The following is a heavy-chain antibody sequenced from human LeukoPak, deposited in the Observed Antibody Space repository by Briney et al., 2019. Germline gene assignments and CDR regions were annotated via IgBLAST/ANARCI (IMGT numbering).Heavy chain of an antibody. CDR2: ISAYNGNT. CDR3: ARDRAIAVAGIAIDY. J-gene: IGHJ4*02. CDR1: GYTFTSYG. Sequence: ASVKVSCKASGYTFTSYGIIWVRQAPGQGLEWMGWISAYNGNTNYAQKLQGRVTMTTDTSTSTAYMELRSLRSDDTAVYYCARDRAIAVAGIAIDYWGQGTLVTVSS. D-gene: IGHD6-19*01. V-gene: IGHV1-18*01.